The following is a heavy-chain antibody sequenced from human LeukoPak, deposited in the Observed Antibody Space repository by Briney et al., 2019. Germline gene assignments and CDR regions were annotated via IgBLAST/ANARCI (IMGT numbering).Heavy chain of an antibody. J-gene: IGHJ4*02. CDR2: INSDGSIT. D-gene: IGHD1-26*01. Sequence: GGSRRLSWAASGFTFSSDWMHWVRHAQGKGRGWVSRINSDGSITPYADSVKGRFTISRDNAKNTLYLQMNSLRAEDTAVYYCARSLSGSYDYWGQGTLVTVSS. CDR3: ARSLSGSYDY. V-gene: IGHV3-74*01. CDR1: GFTFSSDW.